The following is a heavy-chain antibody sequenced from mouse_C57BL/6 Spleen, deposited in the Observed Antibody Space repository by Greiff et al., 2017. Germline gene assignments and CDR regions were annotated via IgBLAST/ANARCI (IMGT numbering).Heavy chain of an antibody. CDR1: GYTFTDYE. J-gene: IGHJ3*01. V-gene: IGHV1-15*01. Sequence: QVQLKESGAELVRPGASVTLSCKASGYTFTDYEMHWVKQTPVHGLEWIGAIDPETGGTAYNQKFKGKAILTADKSSSTAYMELRSLTSEDSAVYYCTRSLHREFAYWGQGTLVTVSA. CDR3: TRSLHREFAY. CDR2: IDPETGGT. D-gene: IGHD6-1*01.